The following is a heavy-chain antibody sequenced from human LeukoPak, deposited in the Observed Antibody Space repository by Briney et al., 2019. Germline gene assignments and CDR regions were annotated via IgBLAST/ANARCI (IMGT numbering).Heavy chain of an antibody. J-gene: IGHJ4*02. CDR3: ARQQDTSTWPPVDY. CDR1: GYSITIGFY. V-gene: IGHV4-38-2*02. D-gene: IGHD2-2*01. CDR2: IYHSGSA. Sequence: PSETLSLTCTVSGYSITIGFYWGWIRQPPGKGLEWIGNIYHSGSAYYNPSLKSRVTMSVDTSKNQFSLQLSSVTAADTAVYYCARQQDTSTWPPVDYWGQGTLVTVSS.